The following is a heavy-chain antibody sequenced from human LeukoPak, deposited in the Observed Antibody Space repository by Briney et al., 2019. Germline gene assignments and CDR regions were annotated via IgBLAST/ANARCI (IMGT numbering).Heavy chain of an antibody. Sequence: NAGGSLGLSCAASGFTFSSYSMSWVRQAPGKGLEWVSSISSSSSYIYYADSVKGRFTISRDNAKNSLYLQMNSLRAEDTAVYYCARRYCSGGSCYPHFDYWGQGTLVTVSS. CDR2: ISSSSSYI. J-gene: IGHJ4*02. CDR3: ARRYCSGGSCYPHFDY. CDR1: GFTFSSYS. D-gene: IGHD2-15*01. V-gene: IGHV3-21*01.